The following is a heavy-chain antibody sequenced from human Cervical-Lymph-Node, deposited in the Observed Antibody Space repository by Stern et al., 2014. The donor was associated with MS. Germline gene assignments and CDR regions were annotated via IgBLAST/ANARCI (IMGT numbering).Heavy chain of an antibody. J-gene: IGHJ5*02. CDR1: GGSISMYY. V-gene: IGHV4-4*07. CDR3: AASTGTYDFDP. CDR2: IYPSGST. Sequence: QVQLQESGPGLVKPSETLSLTCTVSGGSISMYYWSWIRQPAGKGLEWIGRIYPSGSTNYNPSLKSRVTMSVDTSKNQFSLKLTSVTAADTAIYYCAASTGTYDFDPWGQGTLVIVSS. D-gene: IGHD1-1*01.